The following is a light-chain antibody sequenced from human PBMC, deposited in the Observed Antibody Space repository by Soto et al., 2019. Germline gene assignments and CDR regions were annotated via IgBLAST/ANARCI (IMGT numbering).Light chain of an antibody. Sequence: QSVLTQPASVSGSPGQSITISCTGTSSDVGSYNLVSWYQQHPGKAPKLMIFEGSKRPSGVSNRFSASKSGTTASLTISGLLAEDEADYYCCAYAGSTTFYVFGAGTKVTVL. J-gene: IGLJ1*01. V-gene: IGLV2-23*01. CDR3: CAYAGSTTFYV. CDR2: EGS. CDR1: SSDVGSYNL.